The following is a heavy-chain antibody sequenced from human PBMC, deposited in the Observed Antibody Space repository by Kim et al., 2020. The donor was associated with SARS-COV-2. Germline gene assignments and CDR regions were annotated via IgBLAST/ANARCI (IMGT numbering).Heavy chain of an antibody. CDR2: ISWNSGSI. D-gene: IGHD3-10*01. CDR3: AKEGGNLVRGKFGWFDP. V-gene: IGHV3-9*01. J-gene: IGHJ5*02. CDR1: GFTFDDYA. Sequence: GGSLRLSCAASGFTFDDYAMHWVRQAPGKGLEWVSGISWNSGSIGYADSVKGRFTISRDNAKNSLYLQMNSLRAEDTALYYCAKEGGNLVRGKFGWFDPWGQGTLVTVSS.